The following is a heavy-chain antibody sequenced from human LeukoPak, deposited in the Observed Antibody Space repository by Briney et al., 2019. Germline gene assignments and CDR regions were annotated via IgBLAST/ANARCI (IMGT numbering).Heavy chain of an antibody. V-gene: IGHV4-59*01. J-gene: IGHJ3*02. Sequence: SETLSLTCTVSGGSISSYYWSWIRQPPGKGLEWIGYIYYSGSTNYNPFLKSRVTISVDTSKNQFSLKLSSVTAADTAVYYCARDSRDSSGYYGDAFDIWGQGTMVTVSS. CDR3: ARDSRDSSGYYGDAFDI. D-gene: IGHD3-22*01. CDR2: IYYSGST. CDR1: GGSISSYY.